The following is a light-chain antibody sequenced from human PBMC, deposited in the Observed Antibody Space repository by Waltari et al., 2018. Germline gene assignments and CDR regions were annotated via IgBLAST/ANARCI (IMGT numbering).Light chain of an antibody. CDR3: QQSSSSPHT. CDR1: QAISGY. Sequence: DIEMTQSPSSLSASVGDRVTITCRASQAISGYLNWYQQKPGSAPKLLIYAASTLQSGVPSRFSDSGYGTDFTLTINTLQPEDVAIYSCQQSSSSPHTFGGGTKVEMK. CDR2: AAS. V-gene: IGKV1-39*01. J-gene: IGKJ4*01.